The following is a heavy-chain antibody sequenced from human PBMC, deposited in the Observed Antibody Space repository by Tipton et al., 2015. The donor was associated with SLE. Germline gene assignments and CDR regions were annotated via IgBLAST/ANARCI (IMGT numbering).Heavy chain of an antibody. V-gene: IGHV4-39*02. CDR1: GFSLSGSSYY. CDR2: ITNSWNT. Sequence: TLSLTCTVSGFSLSGSSYYWVGIRQPPGKGPEWIGRITNSWNTYYTPSFQSRVTMSVDTSKNHFSLKLSSVTAADTAVYYCARGGITMFGLVTSDYWGQGAMVTVSS. J-gene: IGHJ4*02. D-gene: IGHD3-3*01. CDR3: ARGGITMFGLVTSDY.